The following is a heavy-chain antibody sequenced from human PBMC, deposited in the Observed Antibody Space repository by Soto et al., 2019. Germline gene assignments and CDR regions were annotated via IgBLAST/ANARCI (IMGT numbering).Heavy chain of an antibody. J-gene: IGHJ6*02. D-gene: IGHD2-2*01. CDR3: ARDSVVVVPAARCGMDV. V-gene: IGHV3-33*01. CDR2: IWYDGSNK. Sequence: GGSLRLSCAASGFTFSSYGMHWVRQAPGKGLEWVAVIWYDGSNKYYADSVKGRFTISRDNSKNTLYLQMNSLRAEDTAVYYCARDSVVVVPAARCGMDVWGQGTTVTVSS. CDR1: GFTFSSYG.